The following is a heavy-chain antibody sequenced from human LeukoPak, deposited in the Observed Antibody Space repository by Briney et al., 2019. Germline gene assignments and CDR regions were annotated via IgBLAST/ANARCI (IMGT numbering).Heavy chain of an antibody. J-gene: IGHJ4*02. CDR3: ARVPSDKTRYYYDSSGYYSDY. CDR1: GGTFSSYA. D-gene: IGHD3-22*01. Sequence: SVKVSCKASGGTFSSYAISWVRQAPGQGLEWMGGIIPIFGTANYAQKFQGRVTITADESTSTAYMELSSLRSEDTAVYYCARVPSDKTRYYYDSSGYYSDYWGQGTLVTVSS. V-gene: IGHV1-69*13. CDR2: IIPIFGTA.